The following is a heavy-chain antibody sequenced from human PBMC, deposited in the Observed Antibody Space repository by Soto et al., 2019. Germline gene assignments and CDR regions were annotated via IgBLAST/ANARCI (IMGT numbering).Heavy chain of an antibody. CDR3: ARENSATVTTNWFDP. CDR1: GFTFSSYW. J-gene: IGHJ5*02. Sequence: GGSLRLSCAASGFTFSSYWMHWVRQAPGKGLVWDSRINSDGSSTSYADSVKGRFTISRDNAKNTLYLQMNSLRAEDTAVYYCARENSATVTTNWFDPWGQGTLVTVSS. CDR2: INSDGSST. D-gene: IGHD4-17*01. V-gene: IGHV3-74*01.